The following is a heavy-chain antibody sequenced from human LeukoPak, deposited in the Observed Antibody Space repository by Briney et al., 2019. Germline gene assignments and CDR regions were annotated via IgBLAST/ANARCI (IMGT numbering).Heavy chain of an antibody. Sequence: GGSLRLSCAASGFTFSSYAMSWVRQAPGKGLEWVSAISGSGGSTYYADSVKGRFTISRDNSKNTLYLQMNSLRAEDTAVYYCAKDRSRSGWYGGLSAEYFQHWGQGTLVTVSS. CDR2: ISGSGGST. CDR1: GFTFSSYA. CDR3: AKDRSRSGWYGGLSAEYFQH. J-gene: IGHJ1*01. V-gene: IGHV3-23*01. D-gene: IGHD6-19*01.